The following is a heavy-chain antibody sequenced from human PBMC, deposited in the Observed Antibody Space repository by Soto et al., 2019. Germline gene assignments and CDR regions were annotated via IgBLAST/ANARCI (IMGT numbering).Heavy chain of an antibody. J-gene: IGHJ5*02. CDR2: ISAYNGNT. CDR3: ARLLPAGSHILTGSNPRSILCAS. V-gene: IGHV1-18*01. Sequence: ASVKVSCKASGYTFTGYGISWVRQAPGQGLEGMGWISAYNGNTNYAQKLQGRVTMTTDTSTSTAYMELRSLRSDDTSVYYCARLLPAGSHILTGSNPRSILCASWGQGPFVLVSS. CDR1: GYTFTGYG. D-gene: IGHD3-9*01.